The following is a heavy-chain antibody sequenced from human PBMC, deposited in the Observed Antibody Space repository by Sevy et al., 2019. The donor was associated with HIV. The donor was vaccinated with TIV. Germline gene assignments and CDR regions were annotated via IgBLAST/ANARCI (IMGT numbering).Heavy chain of an antibody. CDR1: GFTFSIYA. D-gene: IGHD3-16*02. V-gene: IGHV3-23*01. J-gene: IGHJ4*02. CDR2: LSGSGGST. CDR3: AKDQGDYVWGTFRDY. Sequence: GGSLRLSCAASGFTFSIYAMSWVRQAPGKGLEWVSGLSGSGGSTYYADSVKGRFTISRDNSKNTLYLQVNSLRAEDTAVYYCAKDQGDYVWGTFRDYWGQGTLVTVSS.